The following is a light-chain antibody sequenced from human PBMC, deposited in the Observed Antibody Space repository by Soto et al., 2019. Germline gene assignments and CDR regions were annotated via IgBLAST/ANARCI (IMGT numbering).Light chain of an antibody. J-gene: IGKJ4*01. CDR3: QQYNDRLPPVT. CDR1: QSVSSN. Sequence: DIVLTQSPATVSVSPGERATLSCRASQSVSSNLAWYQHKVGQAPRLLIYGASTRVTGVPPRFSGSGSGTDFTLTISYLKSDDFGVYCCQQYNDRLPPVTFGGGTKVEI. V-gene: IGKV3-15*01. CDR2: GAS.